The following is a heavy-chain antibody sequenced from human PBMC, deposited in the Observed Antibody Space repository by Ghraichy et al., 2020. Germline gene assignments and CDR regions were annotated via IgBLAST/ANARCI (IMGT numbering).Heavy chain of an antibody. D-gene: IGHD7-27*01. CDR1: GFTVSSYA. Sequence: GGSLRLSCAASGFTVSSYAMSWVRQAPGKGLEWVSAIDGSGGSTYYADSVKGRFTISRDNSKNTLYLQMNSLRAEDTAVYYCAKDPNWGGLWYCDLWGRGTLVTVSS. CDR3: AKDPNWGGLWYCDL. CDR2: IDGSGGST. V-gene: IGHV3-23*01. J-gene: IGHJ2*01.